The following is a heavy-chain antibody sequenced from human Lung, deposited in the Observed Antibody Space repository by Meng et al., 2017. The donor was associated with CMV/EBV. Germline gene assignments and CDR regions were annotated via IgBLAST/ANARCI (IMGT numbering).Heavy chain of an antibody. D-gene: IGHD2-15*01. Sequence: FIFSVYGMHWVRQAPCKGLEWVSIISFDVSHESYADSVKGRFSISRDNSRHTLYLQMNSLIADDTAVYYCARSDGSGASYYSTFFDYWGQGTLVTVSS. CDR1: FIFSVYG. V-gene: IGHV3-30*03. J-gene: IGHJ4*02. CDR2: ISFDVSHE. CDR3: ARSDGSGASYYSTFFDY.